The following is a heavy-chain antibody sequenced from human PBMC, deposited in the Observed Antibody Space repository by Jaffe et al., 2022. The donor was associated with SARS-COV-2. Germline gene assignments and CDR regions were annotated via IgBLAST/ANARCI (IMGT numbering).Heavy chain of an antibody. Sequence: EVQLVESGGGLVQPGRSLRLSCAASGFTFDDYAMHWVRQAPGKGLEWVSGISWNSGSIGYADSVKGRFTISRDNAKNSLYLQMNSLRAEDTALYYCAKGRPSIQLWSAGDFDYWGQGTLVTVSS. J-gene: IGHJ4*02. CDR3: AKGRPSIQLWSAGDFDY. CDR2: ISWNSGSI. D-gene: IGHD5-18*01. CDR1: GFTFDDYA. V-gene: IGHV3-9*01.